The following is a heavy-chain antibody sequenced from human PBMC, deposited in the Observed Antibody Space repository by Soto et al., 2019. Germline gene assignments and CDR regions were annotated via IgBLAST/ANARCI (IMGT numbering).Heavy chain of an antibody. CDR3: VRDAHCINTSCYGTWFDP. Sequence: PGGSLRLSCAASGFTFSTYWMHWIRQVPGKGLEWVSRINSDASHTYYADSVKGRFTISRDNAKNTLHLEMNSLRAEDTAVYYCVRDAHCINTSCYGTWFDPWGQGTLVTVSS. CDR2: INSDASHT. CDR1: GFTFSTYW. D-gene: IGHD2-2*01. V-gene: IGHV3-74*01. J-gene: IGHJ5*02.